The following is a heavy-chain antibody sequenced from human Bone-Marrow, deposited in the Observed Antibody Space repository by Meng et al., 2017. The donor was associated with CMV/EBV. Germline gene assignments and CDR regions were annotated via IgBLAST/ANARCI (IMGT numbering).Heavy chain of an antibody. Sequence: SVKVSCQASGGTFSSYAISWVRQAPGQGLEWMGGIFPIFGTANYAQKFQGRVTMTRDTSISTVYMELSSQRSEDTAVYYCARDRYDFWSGDRYFDYWGQGTLVTVSS. CDR2: IFPIFGTA. V-gene: IGHV1-69*05. CDR3: ARDRYDFWSGDRYFDY. CDR1: GGTFSSYA. D-gene: IGHD3-3*01. J-gene: IGHJ4*02.